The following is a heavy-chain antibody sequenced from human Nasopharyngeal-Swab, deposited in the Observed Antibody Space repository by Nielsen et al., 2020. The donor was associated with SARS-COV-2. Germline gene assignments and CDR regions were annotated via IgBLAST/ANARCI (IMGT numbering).Heavy chain of an antibody. V-gene: IGHV3-33*01. Sequence: VRQAPGKGLEWVAVIWYDGTNEDYVDSVKGRFTISRDNSKNTLYLQMNSLRAEDTAVYYCARGGVSGTYVFVDSWGQGTLVTVSS. J-gene: IGHJ4*02. CDR3: ARGGVSGTYVFVDS. CDR2: IWYDGTNE. D-gene: IGHD3-10*02.